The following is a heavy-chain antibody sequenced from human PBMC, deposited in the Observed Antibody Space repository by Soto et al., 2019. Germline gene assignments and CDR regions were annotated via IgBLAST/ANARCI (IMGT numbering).Heavy chain of an antibody. J-gene: IGHJ4*02. D-gene: IGHD4-17*01. CDR3: GRGGGYGDPGDY. Sequence: QVQLVESGGGLVKPGGSLRLSCAASGFTFSDYYMSWIRQAPGKGLEWVSYISRSGSTIYYADSVKGRFTISRDNAKNTRELQRNRLRAGGRGGEYCGRGGGYGDPGDYWGQGTLVTVSS. CDR2: ISRSGSTI. CDR1: GFTFSDYY. V-gene: IGHV3-11*01.